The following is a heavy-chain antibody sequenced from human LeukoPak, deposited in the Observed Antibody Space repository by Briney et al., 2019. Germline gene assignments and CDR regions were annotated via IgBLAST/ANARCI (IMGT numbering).Heavy chain of an antibody. J-gene: IGHJ5*02. CDR1: GGTFSSYA. CDR3: AREHADYYDSSIDP. V-gene: IGHV1-69*06. D-gene: IGHD3-22*01. Sequence: SVKVSCKASGGTFSSYAISWVRQAPGQGLEWMGGIIPIFGTANYAQKFQGRVTITADKSTSTAYMELSSLRSEDTAVYYCAREHADYYDSSIDPWGQGTLVTVSS. CDR2: IIPIFGTA.